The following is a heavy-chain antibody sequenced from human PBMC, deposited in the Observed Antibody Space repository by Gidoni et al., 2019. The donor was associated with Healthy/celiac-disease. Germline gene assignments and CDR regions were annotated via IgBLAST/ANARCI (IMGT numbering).Heavy chain of an antibody. D-gene: IGHD6-13*01. Sequence: QVQLVESGGGVVQPGRSRSLSCAASGFTFSSYAMHWVRQAPGKGLEWVAVISYDGSNKYYADSVKGRFTISRDNSKNTLYLQMNSLRAEDTAVYYCARDGLTAAGTVDYWGQGTLVTVSS. CDR3: ARDGLTAAGTVDY. J-gene: IGHJ4*02. CDR2: ISYDGSNK. CDR1: GFTFSSYA. V-gene: IGHV3-30-3*01.